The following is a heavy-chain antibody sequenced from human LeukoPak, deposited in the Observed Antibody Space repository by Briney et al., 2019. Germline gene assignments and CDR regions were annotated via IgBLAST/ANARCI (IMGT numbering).Heavy chain of an antibody. Sequence: ASVKVSCKASGGTFSSYAISWVRQAPGQGLEWMGRIIPILGIANYAQKFQGRVTITADKSTSTAYMELSRLRSDDTAVYYCARGGPPSRIAVAGKAPDYWGQGTLVTVSS. CDR1: GGTFSSYA. V-gene: IGHV1-69*04. J-gene: IGHJ4*02. CDR2: IIPILGIA. CDR3: ARGGPPSRIAVAGKAPDY. D-gene: IGHD6-19*01.